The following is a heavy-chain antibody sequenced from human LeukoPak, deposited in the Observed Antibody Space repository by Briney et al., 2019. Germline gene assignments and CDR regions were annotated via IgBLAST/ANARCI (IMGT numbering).Heavy chain of an antibody. J-gene: IGHJ4*02. CDR2: FSGSGDST. CDR1: GLPYSRSA. Sequence: GVSLTLPCTASGLPYSRSAMRWVPQAPGKAREGVTYFSGSGDSTYYAGSVKGRFTISRDNSKNTLYLQMNSLRAEDTAVYYCAKDGHSGSYYVYWGQGTLVTVSS. CDR3: AKDGHSGSYYVY. V-gene: IGHV3-23*01. D-gene: IGHD1-26*01.